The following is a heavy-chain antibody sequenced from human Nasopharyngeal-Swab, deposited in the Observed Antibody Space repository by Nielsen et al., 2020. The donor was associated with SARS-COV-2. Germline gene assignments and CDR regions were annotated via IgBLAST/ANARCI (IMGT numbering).Heavy chain of an antibody. V-gene: IGHV2-5*02. CDR3: AHITRGLEHDTIFGVPLASLSYYYMDV. CDR1: GFSLTTSGVG. Sequence: SGPTLVKPTQTLTLTCSFSGFSLTTSGVGVAWIRQPPGKALEWLALIYWDDAQRYNPSLKTRLTITKDTSKDQVVLTLTNMGPVDSGTYYCAHITRGLEHDTIFGVPLASLSYYYMDVWGKGTTVTVS. CDR2: IYWDDAQ. D-gene: IGHD3-3*01. J-gene: IGHJ6*03.